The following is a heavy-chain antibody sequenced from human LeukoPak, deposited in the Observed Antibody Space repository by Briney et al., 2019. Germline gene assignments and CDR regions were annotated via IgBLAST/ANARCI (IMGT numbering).Heavy chain of an antibody. V-gene: IGHV1-18*04. CDR1: GYTFTGYY. CDR3: ARQRYSSSWYPGPFDY. D-gene: IGHD6-13*01. CDR2: ISAYNGNT. Sequence: ASVKVSCKASGYTFTGYYMHWVRQAPGQGLEWMGWISAYNGNTNYAQKLQGRVTMTTDTSTSTAYMELRRLRSDDTAVYYCARQRYSSSWYPGPFDYWGQGTLVTVSS. J-gene: IGHJ4*02.